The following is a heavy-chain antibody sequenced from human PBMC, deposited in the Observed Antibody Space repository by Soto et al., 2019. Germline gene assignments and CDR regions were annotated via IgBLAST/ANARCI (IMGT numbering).Heavy chain of an antibody. Sequence: GGSLRLSCAASGFTFSNAWMSWVRQAPGKGLEWVGRIKSKTDGGTTDYAAPVKGRFTISRDDSKNTLYLQMNSLKTEDTAVYYCTTGPITMVRGYYYYYYMDVWGKGTTVTVSS. V-gene: IGHV3-15*01. CDR1: GFTFSNAW. CDR2: IKSKTDGGTT. CDR3: TTGPITMVRGYYYYYYMDV. D-gene: IGHD3-10*01. J-gene: IGHJ6*03.